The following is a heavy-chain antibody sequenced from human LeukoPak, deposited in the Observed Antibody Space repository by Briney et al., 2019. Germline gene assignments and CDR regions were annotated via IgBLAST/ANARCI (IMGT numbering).Heavy chain of an antibody. V-gene: IGHV3-11*01. CDR3: AKRGPFIVGATLGFDY. Sequence: GGSLRLSCAASGFTFSDYYMSWIRQAPGEGLGWVSYISSSGSTIYYADSVKGRFTISRDNSKNTLYLQMNSLRAEDTAVYYCAKRGPFIVGATLGFDYWGQGTLVTVSS. CDR2: ISSSGSTI. D-gene: IGHD1-26*01. CDR1: GFTFSDYY. J-gene: IGHJ4*02.